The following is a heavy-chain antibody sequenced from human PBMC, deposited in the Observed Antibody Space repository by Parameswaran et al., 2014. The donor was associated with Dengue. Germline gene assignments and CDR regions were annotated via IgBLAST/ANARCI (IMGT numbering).Heavy chain of an antibody. D-gene: IGHD2-8*02. CDR3: ARQVDCPGGICYFYFDY. Sequence: WIRQPQEGTGVHWEYPLYWEYLLHPPLKSRATISVDTSKNQFSLTLSSVTAADTAVYYCARQVDCPGGICYFYFDYWGQGIQVTVSS. V-gene: IGHV4-39*07. CDR2: PLYWEY. J-gene: IGHJ4*02.